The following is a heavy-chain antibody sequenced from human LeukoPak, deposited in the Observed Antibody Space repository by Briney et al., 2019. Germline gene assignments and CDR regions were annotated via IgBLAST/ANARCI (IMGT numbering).Heavy chain of an antibody. D-gene: IGHD3-10*01. Sequence: GGSLRLSCEASGFTFSSYWMSWVRQAPGKGLEWVANINLDGSEQYYVDSVKGRFTISRDNAKNSLYLQMNSLRAEDTAVYYCARDFRRASIWFGEFANAFDIWGQGTMVTVSS. CDR1: GFTFSSYW. CDR3: ARDFRRASIWFGEFANAFDI. V-gene: IGHV3-7*01. J-gene: IGHJ3*02. CDR2: INLDGSEQ.